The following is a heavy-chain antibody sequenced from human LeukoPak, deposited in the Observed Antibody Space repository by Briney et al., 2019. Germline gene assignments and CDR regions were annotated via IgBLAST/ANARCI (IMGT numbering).Heavy chain of an antibody. CDR2: IYPADSDT. V-gene: IGHV5-51*01. CDR1: GYSFTTYW. Sequence: HGESLKISCKGFGYSFTTYWIAWVRQVPGKGLEWMGIIYPADSDTGYNPSFEGQVTISVDKTVSTAYLHWSSLKASDTAMYYCAKVRDSSDFLYYWYFDLWGRGSLVTVSS. D-gene: IGHD4-17*01. J-gene: IGHJ2*01. CDR3: AKVRDSSDFLYYWYFDL.